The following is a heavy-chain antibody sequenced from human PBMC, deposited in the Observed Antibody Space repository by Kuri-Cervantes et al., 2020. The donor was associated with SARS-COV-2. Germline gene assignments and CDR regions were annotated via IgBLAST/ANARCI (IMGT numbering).Heavy chain of an antibody. CDR2: IYYSGST. CDR1: GGSISSSSYY. V-gene: IGHV4-39*01. D-gene: IGHD3-22*01. J-gene: IGHJ3*02. CDR3: ARSRAMIVTQADAFDI. Sequence: GSLRLSCTVSGGSISSSSYYWGWIRQPPGKGLEWIGSIYYSGSTYYNPSLKSRVTISVDTSKNQFSLKLSSVTAADTAVYYCARSRAMIVTQADAFDIWGQGTMVTVSS.